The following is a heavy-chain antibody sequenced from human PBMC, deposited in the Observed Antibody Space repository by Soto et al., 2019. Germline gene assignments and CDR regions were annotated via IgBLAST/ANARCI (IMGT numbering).Heavy chain of an antibody. Sequence: PGESLKISCKGSGYSFTSYWISWVRQMPGKGLEWMGRIDPSDSYTNYSPSFQGHVTISADKSISTAYLQWSSLKASDTAMYYCARREIAVAGTHYYGMDVWGQGTTVTVS. CDR3: ARREIAVAGTHYYGMDV. CDR1: GYSFTSYW. D-gene: IGHD6-19*01. J-gene: IGHJ6*02. CDR2: IDPSDSYT. V-gene: IGHV5-10-1*01.